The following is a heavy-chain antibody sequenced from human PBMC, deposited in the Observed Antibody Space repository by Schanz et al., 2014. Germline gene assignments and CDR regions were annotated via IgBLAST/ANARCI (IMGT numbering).Heavy chain of an antibody. CDR1: GITVNTSY. V-gene: IGHV3-66*01. D-gene: IGHD3-10*01. CDR3: SFYGGFD. J-gene: IGHJ4*02. Sequence: EVQLVESGGGLVQPGGYLRLSCAASGITVNTSYMSWARQAPGKGLEWVALIYISGATFYADSVKGRFSISRDDSKNTVSLQMDNLRAEDTAVYFGSFYGGFDWGLGTSVTVSS. CDR2: IYISGAT.